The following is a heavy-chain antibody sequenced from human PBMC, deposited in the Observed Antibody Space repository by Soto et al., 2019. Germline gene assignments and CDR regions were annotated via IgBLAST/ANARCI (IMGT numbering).Heavy chain of an antibody. CDR3: ARRLWAVAGTTDYYYYYGMDV. CDR1: GGSFSGYY. D-gene: IGHD6-19*01. V-gene: IGHV4-34*01. Sequence: PSETLSLTCAVYGGSFSGYYWSWIRQPPGKGLEWIGEINHSGSTNYNPSLKSRVTISVDTSKNQFSLKLSSVTAADTAVYYCARRLWAVAGTTDYYYYYGMDVWGHGTTVTVSS. J-gene: IGHJ6*02. CDR2: INHSGST.